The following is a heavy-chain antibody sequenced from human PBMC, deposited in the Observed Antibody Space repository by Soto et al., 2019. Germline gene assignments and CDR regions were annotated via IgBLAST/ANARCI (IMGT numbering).Heavy chain of an antibody. D-gene: IGHD1-1*01. V-gene: IGHV1-8*01. Sequence: QVQLVQSGAEVKKPGASVKVSCKASGYTFTTYDINWVRQATGQGLEWMGWMNPTSGSTGYAQKFQGRVTMTRDTSLSTAYMELNSLRSEDTAVYYCSRRNERASDFWGQGTMVTVSS. J-gene: IGHJ4*02. CDR2: MNPTSGST. CDR1: GYTFTTYD. CDR3: SRRNERASDF.